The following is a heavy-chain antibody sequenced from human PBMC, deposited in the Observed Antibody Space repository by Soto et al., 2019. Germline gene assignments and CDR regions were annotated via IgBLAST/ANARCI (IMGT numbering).Heavy chain of an antibody. J-gene: IGHJ3*01. CDR3: ARLRCIGIAALEL. Sequence: GASLKLSSKASRYSFTTYWIGWLRQMPGKGLETVGIIFPEDSDTTYSPSFQGLVSITVDKSISTVYLHWTTLMASDTATYDGARLRCIGIAALELWGQG. CDR1: RYSFTTYW. D-gene: IGHD2-21*01. CDR2: IFPEDSDT. V-gene: IGHV5-51*01.